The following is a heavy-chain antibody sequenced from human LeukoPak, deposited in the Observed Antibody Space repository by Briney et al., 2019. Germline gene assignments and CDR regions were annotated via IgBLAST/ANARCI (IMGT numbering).Heavy chain of an antibody. Sequence: GGSLRLSCAASGFTFSSYAMHWVRQAPGKGLEWVAVISYDGSNKYYADSVKGRFTISRDNSKNTLYLQMNSLRAEDTAVYYCAKDVFGDYAYYYGMDVWGKGTTVTVSS. V-gene: IGHV3-30*04. CDR2: ISYDGSNK. J-gene: IGHJ6*04. CDR3: AKDVFGDYAYYYGMDV. CDR1: GFTFSSYA. D-gene: IGHD4-17*01.